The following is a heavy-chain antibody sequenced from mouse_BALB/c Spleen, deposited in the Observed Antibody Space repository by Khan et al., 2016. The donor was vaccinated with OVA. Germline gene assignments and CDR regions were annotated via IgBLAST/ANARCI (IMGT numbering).Heavy chain of an antibody. D-gene: IGHD2-14*01. J-gene: IGHJ3*01. V-gene: IGHV4-2*02. CDR3: ARLERYRQLAN. Sequence: EVKLLESGGGLVQPGGSLILSCAASGFDFSRNWMSWARQAPGKGQEWIGEINPGSRTINYTPSLKEKFIISRDNAKNTLYLQMRKVRSEDTALYYCARLERYRQLANWGQGTLVTVSA. CDR2: INPGSRTI. CDR1: GFDFSRNW.